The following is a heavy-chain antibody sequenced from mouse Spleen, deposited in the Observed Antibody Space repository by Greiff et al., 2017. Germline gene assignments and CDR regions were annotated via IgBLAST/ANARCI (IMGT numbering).Heavy chain of an antibody. V-gene: IGHV14-2*01. CDR1: GFNIKDYY. Sequence: VQLHQSGAELVKPGASVNLSCPASGFNIKDYYMHWVKQRPEQGLAWIGMIDPEDGATTYAPNFQGTAPIPADPSSNTAYLQRSRLTAEDTAVYYCARGTTGTGDYRGQGTTLTVSS. CDR2: IDPEDGAT. D-gene: IGHD1-2*01. CDR3: ARGTTGTGDY. J-gene: IGHJ2*01.